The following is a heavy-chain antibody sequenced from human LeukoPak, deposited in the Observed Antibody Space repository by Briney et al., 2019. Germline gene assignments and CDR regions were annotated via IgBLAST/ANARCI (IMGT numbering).Heavy chain of an antibody. CDR1: GFTFSSYA. V-gene: IGHV3-23*01. CDR2: ISGSGGST. J-gene: IGHJ4*02. Sequence: PGRSLRLSCAASGFTFSSYAMSWVRQAPGKGLERVSAISGSGGSTYYADSVKGRFTISRDNSKNTLYLQMNSLRAEDTAVYYCAKDLYYDSSGTSFDYWGQGTLVTVSS. D-gene: IGHD3-22*01. CDR3: AKDLYYDSSGTSFDY.